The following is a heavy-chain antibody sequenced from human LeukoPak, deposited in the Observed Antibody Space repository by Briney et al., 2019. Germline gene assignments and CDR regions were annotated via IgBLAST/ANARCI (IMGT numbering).Heavy chain of an antibody. Sequence: SETLSLTCTVSGGSIGSYYWNWIRQAPGKGLEWIGEINHSGSTNYNPSLKSRVTISVDTSKNQFSLKLSSVTAADTAVYYCARGWLPSDYWGQGTLVTVSS. D-gene: IGHD6-19*01. CDR3: ARGWLPSDY. J-gene: IGHJ4*02. CDR2: INHSGST. CDR1: GGSIGSYY. V-gene: IGHV4-34*01.